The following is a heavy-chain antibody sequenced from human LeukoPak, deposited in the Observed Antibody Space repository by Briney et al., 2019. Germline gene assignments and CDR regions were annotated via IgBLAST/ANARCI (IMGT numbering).Heavy chain of an antibody. CDR3: ARRHHDAFDI. CDR1: GFTVSSNY. V-gene: IGHV3-53*01. CDR2: IYSGETT. J-gene: IGHJ3*02. Sequence: GGSLRLSCAASGFTVSSNYMSWVRQAPGKGLEWVSVIYSGETTYYADSVKGRSTISRDNSKNTLYLQMNGMRAEDTAVYYCARRHHDAFDIWGQGTMVTVSS.